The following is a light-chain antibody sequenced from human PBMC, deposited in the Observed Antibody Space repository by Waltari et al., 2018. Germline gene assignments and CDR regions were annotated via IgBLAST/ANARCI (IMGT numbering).Light chain of an antibody. Sequence: DIVLTQSPGTLSLSLGERATVSCRASQSVSRALAWYQQKPGQATSLLIYGASTRATGIPDRFSGSGSGTDFSLTISRLEPDDFAVYYCQHYLKLPVTFGQGTTVEI. CDR1: QSVSRA. J-gene: IGKJ1*01. V-gene: IGKV3-20*01. CDR3: QHYLKLPVT. CDR2: GAS.